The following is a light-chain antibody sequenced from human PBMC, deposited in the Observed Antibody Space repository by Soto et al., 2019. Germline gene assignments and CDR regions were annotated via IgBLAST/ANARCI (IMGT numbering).Light chain of an antibody. CDR3: QQYSDLPMT. V-gene: IGKV3-20*01. J-gene: IGKJ5*01. CDR2: GAS. Sequence: EIVLTQSPATLSLSPGERATLSCRASQSVSSYLAWYQQKPGQAPRLLIHGASRRATGIPDRFSGSASGTDFTLTISRLEPEDFAVYFCQQYSDLPMTFGQGTRLEIK. CDR1: QSVSSY.